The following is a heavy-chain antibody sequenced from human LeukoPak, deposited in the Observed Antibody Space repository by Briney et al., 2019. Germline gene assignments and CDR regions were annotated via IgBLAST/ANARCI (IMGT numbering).Heavy chain of an antibody. Sequence: PGGSLRLSCAASGFTFSSTGMHWVRQVPGKGLVWVSHINSDETTTYADSVKGRFTISRDNAKNTLYLQMNSLRAEDTAVYYCAALTGFWRQGTLVTVSS. J-gene: IGHJ4*02. CDR3: AALTGF. CDR1: GFTFSSTG. CDR2: INSDETT. V-gene: IGHV3-74*01. D-gene: IGHD4-11*01.